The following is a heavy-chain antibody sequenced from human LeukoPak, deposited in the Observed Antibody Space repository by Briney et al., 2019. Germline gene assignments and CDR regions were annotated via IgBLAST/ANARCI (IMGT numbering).Heavy chain of an antibody. CDR3: ARVFCSGGSCYRGIKNAFDI. D-gene: IGHD2-15*01. CDR1: GFTFSSYW. V-gene: IGHV3-7*01. CDR2: IKQDGSEK. J-gene: IGHJ3*02. Sequence: PGGSLRLSCAASGFTFSSYWMSWVRQAPGKGLEWVANIKQDGSEKYYVDSVKGRFTISRDNAKNSLYLQMNSLRAEDTAVYYCARVFCSGGSCYRGIKNAFDIWGQGTMVTVS.